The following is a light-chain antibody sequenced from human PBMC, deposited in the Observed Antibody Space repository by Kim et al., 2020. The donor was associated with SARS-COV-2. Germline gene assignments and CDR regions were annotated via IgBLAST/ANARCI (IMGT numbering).Light chain of an antibody. CDR3: GTWDNSLGVVT. J-gene: IGLJ2*01. V-gene: IGLV1-51*01. CDR2: DTY. Sequence: YFSWYNKQPERTPRLIIYDTYERHSGIPDRFSGSKSGTSATLDITGLQTGDEAEYYCGTWDNSLGVVTFGGGTQLTVL. CDR1: Y.